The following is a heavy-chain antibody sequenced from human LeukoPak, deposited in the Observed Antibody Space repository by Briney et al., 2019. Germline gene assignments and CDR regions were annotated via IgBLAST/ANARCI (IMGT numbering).Heavy chain of an antibody. J-gene: IGHJ5*02. CDR2: ISSSSNYI. V-gene: IGHV3-21*01. Sequence: GGSLRLPCADSGFTFSSYSMNWVRQAPGKGLEWVSSISSSSNYIYYADSVKGRFTISRDNAKNSLYLQMNSLRAEDTAVYYCARDPSSGWYLKGWFDPWGQGTLVTVSS. D-gene: IGHD6-19*01. CDR3: ARDPSSGWYLKGWFDP. CDR1: GFTFSSYS.